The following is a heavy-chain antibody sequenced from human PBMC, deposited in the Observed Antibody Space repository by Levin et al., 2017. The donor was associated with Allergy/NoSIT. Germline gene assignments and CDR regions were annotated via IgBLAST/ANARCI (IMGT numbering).Heavy chain of an antibody. CDR2: IDGDGDR. CDR1: EFSLSTSGMC. CDR3: ARTREGSNWFDP. J-gene: IGHJ5*02. D-gene: IGHD5-24*01. Sequence: SGPTLVKPTQTLTLTCTFSEFSLSTSGMCVSWIRQPPGKALEWLARIDGDGDRFYSTPLRTRVTISKDTSKNQAVLTMTKRDPADTATYYCARTREGSNWFDPWGPGILVTVSS. V-gene: IGHV2-70*17.